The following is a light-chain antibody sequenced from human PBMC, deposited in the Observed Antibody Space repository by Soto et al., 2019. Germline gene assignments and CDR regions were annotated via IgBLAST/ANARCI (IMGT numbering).Light chain of an antibody. CDR1: QDINDN. Sequence: EMVMTQSPATLSLSPGERATLSCRASQDINDNLAWYQQKPGQAPRLFIFRASSRATGIPARFSGSGSGTEFNLTISSLQSEDFAVYYCQQYNNWPRATFGGGTKVETK. CDR3: QQYNNWPRAT. CDR2: RAS. J-gene: IGKJ4*01. V-gene: IGKV3-15*01.